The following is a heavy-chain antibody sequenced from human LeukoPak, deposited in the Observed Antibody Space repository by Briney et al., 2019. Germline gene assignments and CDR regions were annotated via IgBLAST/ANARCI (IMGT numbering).Heavy chain of an antibody. V-gene: IGHV1-69*04. J-gene: IGHJ3*02. CDR1: GGTFSSYA. D-gene: IGHD4-17*01. CDR3: ATGLRLHAFDI. CDR2: IIPILGIA. Sequence: SVKVSCKASGGTFSSYAISWVRQAPGQGLEWMGRIIPILGIANYAQKFQGRVTITADKSTSTAYMELSSLRSEDTAVYYCATGLRLHAFDIWGQGTMVTVSS.